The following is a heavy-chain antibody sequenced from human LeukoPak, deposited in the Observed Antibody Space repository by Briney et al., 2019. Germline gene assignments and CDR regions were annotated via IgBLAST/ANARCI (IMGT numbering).Heavy chain of an antibody. CDR3: ARDYYGSGSYFDY. CDR2: ISYDGSNK. V-gene: IGHV3-30*04. J-gene: IGHJ4*02. D-gene: IGHD3-10*01. CDR1: GFTFSTYT. Sequence: GGSLRLSCAASGFTFSTYTLNWVRQAPGKGLEWVAVISYDGSNKYYADSVKGRFTISRDNSKNTLYLQMNSLRAEDTAVYYCARDYYGSGSYFDYWGQGTLVTVSS.